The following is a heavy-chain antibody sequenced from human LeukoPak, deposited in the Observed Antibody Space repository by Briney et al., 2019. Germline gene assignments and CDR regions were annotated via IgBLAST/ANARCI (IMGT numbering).Heavy chain of an antibody. V-gene: IGHV3-23*01. CDR3: AKDDSSGSSYYFHGMDV. J-gene: IGHJ6*02. CDR1: GFTFSSSA. CDR2: ISGSGGGT. D-gene: IGHD3-22*01. Sequence: GGSLRLSCAASGFTFSSSAMSWVRQAPRKGLEWVSLISGSGGGTYYADSVKGRFTISRDNSKNTLYLQLNSLRAEDTAVYYCAKDDSSGSSYYFHGMDVWGQGTTVTVSS.